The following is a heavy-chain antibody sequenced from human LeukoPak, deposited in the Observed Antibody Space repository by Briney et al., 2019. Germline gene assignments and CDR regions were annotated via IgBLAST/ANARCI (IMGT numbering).Heavy chain of an antibody. CDR2: IYYSGST. CDR1: GGSISSHC. Sequence: SETLSLTCTVSGGSISSHCWSWIRQPPGKGLEWIGYIYYSGSTNYNPSLKSRVTISVDTSKNQFSLKLSSVTAADTAVYYCARLQRITMNAFDIWGQGTMVTVS. CDR3: ARLQRITMNAFDI. J-gene: IGHJ3*02. D-gene: IGHD3-22*01. V-gene: IGHV4-59*11.